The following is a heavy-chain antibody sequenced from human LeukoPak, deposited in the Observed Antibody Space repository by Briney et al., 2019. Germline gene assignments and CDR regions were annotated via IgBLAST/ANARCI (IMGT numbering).Heavy chain of an antibody. J-gene: IGHJ4*02. CDR2: DYATGCT. D-gene: IGHD1-26*01. CDR1: GVSISSYY. Sequence: SETLSLTCSVSGVSISSYYWSWIRQPAGKGLEWIGRDYATGCTDYNPSLKSRVTMSVATPKNQFSLKLSSVTAADTAVYYCARDGGGNDYWGQGTLVTVSS. CDR3: ARDGGGNDY. V-gene: IGHV4-4*07.